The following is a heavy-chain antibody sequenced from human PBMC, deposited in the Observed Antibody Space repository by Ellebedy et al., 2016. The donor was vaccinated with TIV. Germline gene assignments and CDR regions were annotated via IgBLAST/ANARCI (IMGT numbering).Heavy chain of an antibody. J-gene: IGHJ6*02. CDR3: AKEAMVRGVSGMDV. Sequence: GGSLRLXXAASGFTFDDYAMHWVRQAPGKGLEWVSGISWNSGSIGYADSVKGRFTISRDNAKNSLYLQMNSLRAEDTALYYCAKEAMVRGVSGMDVWGQGTTVTVSS. D-gene: IGHD3-10*01. CDR2: ISWNSGSI. CDR1: GFTFDDYA. V-gene: IGHV3-9*01.